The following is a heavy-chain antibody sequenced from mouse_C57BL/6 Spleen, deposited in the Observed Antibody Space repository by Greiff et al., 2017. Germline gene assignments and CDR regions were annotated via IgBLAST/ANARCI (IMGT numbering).Heavy chain of an antibody. CDR2: ISSGGDYI. J-gene: IGHJ3*01. V-gene: IGHV5-9-1*02. Sequence: EVKLVESGEGLVKPGGSLKLSCAASGFTFSSYAMSWVRQTPEKRLEWVAYISSGGDYIYYADTVKGRFTISRDNARNTLYLQMSSLKSEDTAMDYCTSAYYSNLFAYWGQGTLVTVSA. D-gene: IGHD2-5*01. CDR1: GFTFSSYA. CDR3: TSAYYSNLFAY.